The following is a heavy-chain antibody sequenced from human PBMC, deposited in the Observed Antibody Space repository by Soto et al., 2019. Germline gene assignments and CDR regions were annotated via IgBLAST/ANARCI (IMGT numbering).Heavy chain of an antibody. CDR3: ARGGRLVVPAAIGRFDP. V-gene: IGHV3-21*01. CDR1: GFTFSSYS. CDR2: ISSSSYI. Sequence: GGSLRLSCAASGFTFSSYSMNWVRQAPGKGLEWVSSISSSSYIYYADSVKGRFTISRDNAKNSLYLQMNSLRAEDTAVYYCARGGRLVVPAAIGRFDPWGQGTLVTVSS. D-gene: IGHD2-2*02. J-gene: IGHJ5*02.